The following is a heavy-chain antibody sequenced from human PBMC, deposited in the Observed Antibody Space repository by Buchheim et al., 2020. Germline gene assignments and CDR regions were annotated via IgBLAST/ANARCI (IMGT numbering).Heavy chain of an antibody. J-gene: IGHJ3*02. Sequence: EVQLLESGGGLVQPGGSLRLSCAASRFTFSRYAMSWVRQAPGKGLEWVSGISISGGSTYYADSVKGRFTISRDNAKNTLYLQMNSLRAEDTAVYYCAKETDSGSAALSDAFDIWGQGT. V-gene: IGHV3-23*01. CDR2: ISISGGST. CDR1: RFTFSRYA. D-gene: IGHD1-26*01. CDR3: AKETDSGSAALSDAFDI.